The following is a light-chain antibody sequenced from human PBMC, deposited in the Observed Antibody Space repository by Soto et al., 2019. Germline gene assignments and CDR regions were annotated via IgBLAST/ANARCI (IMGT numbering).Light chain of an antibody. Sequence: DFVMTQSPDSLAVSLGERATINCKSSQSIIYSSNNKNYLAWYQQKPGQPPKLLMYWASTRDSGVPDRFSGSGSGTDFTLTISSLQAEDVAVYYCQQYYLPPLTFGQGTKVEVK. CDR3: QQYYLPPLT. CDR1: QSIIYSSNNKNY. CDR2: WAS. V-gene: IGKV4-1*01. J-gene: IGKJ1*01.